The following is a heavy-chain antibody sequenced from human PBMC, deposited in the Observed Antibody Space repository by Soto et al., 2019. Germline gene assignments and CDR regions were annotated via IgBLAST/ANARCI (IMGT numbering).Heavy chain of an antibody. D-gene: IGHD5-12*01. CDR2: ISAYNGNT. J-gene: IGHJ4*02. CDR1: GYTFTSYG. Sequence: QVQLVQSGAEVKKPGASVKVSCKASGYTFTSYGISWVRQAPGQGLEWMGWISAYNGNTNYAQNLQGIVTMTTDTSTSTAYMELSSLRSDDTAVYYCARDRNRFRDGYTLPFDYWGQGTLVTVSS. CDR3: ARDRNRFRDGYTLPFDY. V-gene: IGHV1-18*01.